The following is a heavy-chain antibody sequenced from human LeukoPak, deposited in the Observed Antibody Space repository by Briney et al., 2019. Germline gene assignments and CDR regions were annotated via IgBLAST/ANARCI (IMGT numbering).Heavy chain of an antibody. V-gene: IGHV4-34*01. CDR3: ARYSRGSWLRTYYFDY. Sequence: PSETLSLTCAVYGGSFSGYYWSWIRQPPGKGLEWIGEINHSGSTNYNPSLKSRVTISVDTSKNQFSLKLSSVTAADTAVYYCARYSRGSWLRTYYFDYWGQGTLVTVSS. D-gene: IGHD6-19*01. J-gene: IGHJ4*02. CDR2: INHSGST. CDR1: GGSFSGYY.